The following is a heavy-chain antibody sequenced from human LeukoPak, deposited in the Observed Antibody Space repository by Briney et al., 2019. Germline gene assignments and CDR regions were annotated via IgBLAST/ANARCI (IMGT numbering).Heavy chain of an antibody. CDR2: ISSNGGST. J-gene: IGHJ4*02. CDR1: GFTFSSYA. Sequence: GGSLRLSCAASGFTFSSYAMHWVRQAPGKGLEYVSAISSNGGSTYYANSVKGRFTISRDNSNNTLYLQMGSLRAEDMAVYYCARGPFGRERVATIGGYFDYWGQGTLVTVSS. D-gene: IGHD5-12*01. CDR3: ARGPFGRERVATIGGYFDY. V-gene: IGHV3-64*01.